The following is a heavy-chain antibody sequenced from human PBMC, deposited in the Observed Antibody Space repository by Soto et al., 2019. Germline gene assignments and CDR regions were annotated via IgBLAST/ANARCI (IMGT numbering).Heavy chain of an antibody. CDR2: INHTGGT. J-gene: IGHJ5*02. D-gene: IGHD3-3*01. V-gene: IGHV4-34*01. Sequence: SETLSLTCAVYGGSVNGYYWNWIRQPPGKGLEWIGEINHTGGTHYKPSLKSRVTMSVDTSKNQFSLRLSSVTAADTAIYYCATRITVFGLLIPPFDPWGQGTQVTVSS. CDR3: ATRITVFGLLIPPFDP. CDR1: GGSVNGYY.